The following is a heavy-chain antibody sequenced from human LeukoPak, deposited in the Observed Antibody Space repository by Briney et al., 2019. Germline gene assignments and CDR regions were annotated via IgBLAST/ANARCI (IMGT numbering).Heavy chain of an antibody. CDR2: INPNSGGT. D-gene: IGHD6-6*01. CDR1: GYTFTGYY. CDR3: AREVEYSSSSPGYFDY. V-gene: IGHV1-2*02. J-gene: IGHJ4*02. Sequence: APVKVSCKASGYTFTGYYMHWVRQAPGQGLEWMGWINPNSGGTNYAQKFQGRVTMTRDTSISTAYMELSRLRSDDTAVYYCAREVEYSSSSPGYFDYWGQGTLVTVSS.